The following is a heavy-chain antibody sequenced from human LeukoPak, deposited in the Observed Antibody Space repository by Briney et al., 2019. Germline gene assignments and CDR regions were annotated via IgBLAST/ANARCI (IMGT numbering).Heavy chain of an antibody. D-gene: IGHD6-13*01. CDR1: GFTFSTYN. CDR3: ARVPWSSRDYYSGMDV. J-gene: IGHJ6*02. CDR2: ISSSSSYI. V-gene: IGHV3-21*03. Sequence: GGSLRLSCAASGFTFSTYNMNWVRQAPGKGLEWVSLISSSSSYIYYADSVKGRFTISRDNAKNSLDLQMNSLKVEDTAIYYCARVPWSSRDYYSGMDVWGQGTTVTVSS.